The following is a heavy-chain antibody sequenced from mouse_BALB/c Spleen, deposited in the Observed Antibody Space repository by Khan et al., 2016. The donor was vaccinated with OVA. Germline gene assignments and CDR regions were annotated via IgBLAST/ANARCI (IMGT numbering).Heavy chain of an antibody. CDR1: GYIFTDYT. CDR3: ARTCYGSLGY. J-gene: IGHJ2*01. Sequence: EVQLQQSGPELVKPGASVKISCKASGYIFTDYTMDWVRQSHGKSLEWIGDINPNNGETFCTQKFKGKATLTVDKSSSTAFMELRSLTSEDTAVYYCARTCYGSLGYWGQGTTLTVSS. V-gene: IGHV1-18*01. CDR2: INPNNGET. D-gene: IGHD1-1*01.